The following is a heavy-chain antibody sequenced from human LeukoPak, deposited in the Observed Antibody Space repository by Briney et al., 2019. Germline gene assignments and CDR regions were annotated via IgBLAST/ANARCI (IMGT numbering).Heavy chain of an antibody. CDR3: ARGRKYTSGYRVTELGSGYSDY. J-gene: IGHJ4*02. V-gene: IGHV3-20*04. CDR2: INWNGGST. Sequence: GGSLRLSCAASGFTFGNYGMSWVRQAPGKGLEWVSGINWNGGSTGYADSVEGRFTIFRDNAKNSQYLQMNSLRVEDTALYYCARGRKYTSGYRVTELGSGYSDYWGQGTLVTVSS. D-gene: IGHD5-18*01. CDR1: GFTFGNYG.